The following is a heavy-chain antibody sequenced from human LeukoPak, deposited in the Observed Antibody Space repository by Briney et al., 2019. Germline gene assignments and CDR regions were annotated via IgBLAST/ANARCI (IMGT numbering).Heavy chain of an antibody. CDR3: VSTYCSGGSCYPLYYYYGMDV. D-gene: IGHD2-15*01. CDR2: ISGSGGST. Sequence: PGGSLRLSCAASGFTFSSYAMSWVRQAPGKGLEWVSAISGSGGSTYYADSVKGRFTISRDNSKNTLYLQMNSLRAEDTAVYYCVSTYCSGGSCYPLYYYYGMDVWGQGTTVTVSS. V-gene: IGHV3-23*01. J-gene: IGHJ6*02. CDR1: GFTFSSYA.